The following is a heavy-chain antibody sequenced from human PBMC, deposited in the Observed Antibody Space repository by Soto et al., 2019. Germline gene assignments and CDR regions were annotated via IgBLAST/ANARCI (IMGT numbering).Heavy chain of an antibody. J-gene: IGHJ3*02. CDR3: ARGGSTDWQVALDI. CDR2: IKHSGSS. V-gene: IGHV4-34*01. Sequence: KSSETLSLTCAVYAGSFSHYYWNWIRQSPGKGLEWIGKIKHSGSSNYNPSLRSRVSISVDMSKNQFSLRLTYVTAADTAVYYCARGGSTDWQVALDIWGQGTMVTVSS. CDR1: AGSFSHYY. D-gene: IGHD3-9*01.